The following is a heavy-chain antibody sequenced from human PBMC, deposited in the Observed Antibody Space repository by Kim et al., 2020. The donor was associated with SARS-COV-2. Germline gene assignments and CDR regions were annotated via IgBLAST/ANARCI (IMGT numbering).Heavy chain of an antibody. D-gene: IGHD1-26*01. V-gene: IGHV4-39*01. CDR3: ARSSGSYFSPTAFDI. Sequence: PPPKSRVTISVDTSKNQFSLKLSSVTAADTAVYYCARSSGSYFSPTAFDIWGQGTMVTVSS. J-gene: IGHJ3*02.